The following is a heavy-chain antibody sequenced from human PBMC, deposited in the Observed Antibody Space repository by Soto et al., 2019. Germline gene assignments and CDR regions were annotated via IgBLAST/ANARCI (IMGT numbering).Heavy chain of an antibody. J-gene: IGHJ4*02. V-gene: IGHV4-59*01. CDR1: GGSMSSNY. CDR2: VYYGGT. Sequence: SETLSLTCTVSGGSMSSNYWSWIRQSPGKGLEWIGFVYYGGTNYNPSFEGRVTMSVDTPKNQFSLELSSVTAADTAVYYCVSYRGAFYFDHWGQGALVTVSS. D-gene: IGHD4-4*01. CDR3: VSYRGAFYFDH.